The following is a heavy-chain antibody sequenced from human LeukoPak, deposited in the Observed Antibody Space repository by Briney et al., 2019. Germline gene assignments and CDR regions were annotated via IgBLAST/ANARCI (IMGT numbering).Heavy chain of an antibody. D-gene: IGHD5-24*01. J-gene: IGHJ4*02. CDR3: AILQSFDY. CDR2: ISWNSGSI. V-gene: IGHV3-9*01. CDR1: GFTFDDYA. Sequence: GGSLRLSCAASGFTFDDYAMHWVRQAPGKGLEWVSGISWNSGSIGYADSVKGRFTISRDNAKNSLYLQMNSLRAEDTAVYYCAILQSFDYWGQGTLVTVSS.